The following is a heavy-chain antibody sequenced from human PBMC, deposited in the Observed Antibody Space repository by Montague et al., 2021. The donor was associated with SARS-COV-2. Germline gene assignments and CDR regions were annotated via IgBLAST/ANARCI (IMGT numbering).Heavy chain of an antibody. CDR1: GDSDSVVIVS. D-gene: IGHD2-8*02. CDR2: SQYTSTRNE. V-gene: IGHV6-1*01. CDR3: ARDLYWAFDA. Sequence: CAISGDSDSVVIVSRSSDRQSPERDLHWVGGSQYTSTRNETYAVSVQSRITITADTSKNQFSLHLNSVTPEDTAVYYCARDLYWAFDAWGLGTTVTVSA. J-gene: IGHJ3*01.